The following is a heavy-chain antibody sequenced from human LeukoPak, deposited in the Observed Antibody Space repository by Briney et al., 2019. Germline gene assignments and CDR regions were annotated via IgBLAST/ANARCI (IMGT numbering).Heavy chain of an antibody. V-gene: IGHV4-34*01. J-gene: IGHJ4*02. CDR3: ARGRGRLPYYFDY. D-gene: IGHD6-25*01. CDR2: INHSGST. Sequence: SETLSLTCAVYGGSFSGYYWSWIRQPPGKGLEWIGEINHSGSTNYNPSLKSRVTISVDTSKNQFSLKLSSVTAADTAVYYCARGRGRLPYYFDYWGQGTLVTVSS. CDR1: GGSFSGYY.